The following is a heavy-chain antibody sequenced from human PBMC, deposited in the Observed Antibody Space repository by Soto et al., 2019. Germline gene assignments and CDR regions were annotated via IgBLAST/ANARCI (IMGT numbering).Heavy chain of an antibody. CDR2: IKQDGSEK. D-gene: IGHD5-12*01. J-gene: IGHJ4*02. CDR3: ARATSVDAY. CDR1: GFALSDYW. V-gene: IGHV3-7*01. Sequence: EVQLVESGGDLVQPGGSLRLSCAASGFALSDYWMSWVRQAPGKGLEGVANIKQDGSEKYYVDSVKGRFTISRDNAKNSLYLHMNSLRVEDTDVYYCARATSVDAYWGQGPLVTVSS.